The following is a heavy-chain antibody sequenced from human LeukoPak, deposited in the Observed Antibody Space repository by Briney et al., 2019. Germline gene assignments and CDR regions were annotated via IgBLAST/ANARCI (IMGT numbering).Heavy chain of an antibody. CDR3: TGNYYGSGSYADFDY. CDR2: IRSTANGYAT. CDR1: GFTFSGSA. V-gene: IGHV3-73*01. D-gene: IGHD3-10*01. Sequence: GGSLRLSCAASGFTFSGSALHWVRQASGKRLEWVGRIRSTANGYATAYAASVKGRFTISRDDSKNTAYLQMDSLKTEDTAVYYCTGNYYGSGSYADFDYWGQGTLVTVSS. J-gene: IGHJ4*02.